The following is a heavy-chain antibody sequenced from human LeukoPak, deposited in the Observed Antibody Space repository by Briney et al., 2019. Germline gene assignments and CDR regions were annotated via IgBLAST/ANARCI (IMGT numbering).Heavy chain of an antibody. J-gene: IGHJ4*02. CDR1: GCSFGDYA. CDR2: IRSRAYGETT. Sequence: GGSLRLSCTASGCSFGDYAMSWVRQVPGKGLEWLGLIRSRAYGETTEYAASVKNRFTISRDDSKSIAYLQMNSLKTEDTAVYSCTATYYYGSGTYRYFDYWGQGTLVTVSS. V-gene: IGHV3-49*04. CDR3: TATYYYGSGTYRYFDY. D-gene: IGHD3-10*01.